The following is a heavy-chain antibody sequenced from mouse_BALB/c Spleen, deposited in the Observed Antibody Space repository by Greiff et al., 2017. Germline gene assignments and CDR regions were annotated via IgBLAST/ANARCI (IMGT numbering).Heavy chain of an antibody. CDR1: GFTFSSYT. CDR2: ISSGGSYT. Sequence: EVMLVESGGGLVKPGGSLKLSCAASGFTFSSYTMSWVRQTPEKRLEWVATISSGGSYTYYPDSVKGRFTISRDHAKNTLYLQMSSLKSEDTAMYYCTRASRITTVVATDYAMDYWGQGTSVTVSS. D-gene: IGHD1-1*01. CDR3: TRASRITTVVATDYAMDY. V-gene: IGHV5-6-4*01. J-gene: IGHJ4*01.